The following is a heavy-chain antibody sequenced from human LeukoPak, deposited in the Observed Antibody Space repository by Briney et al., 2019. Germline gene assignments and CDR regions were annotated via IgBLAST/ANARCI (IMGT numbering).Heavy chain of an antibody. Sequence: GGSLRLSCAAFGFTFSDSAMHWVRQASGKGLEWVGRVRKKADNYATAYAASVKGRFTISRDDSKDTAYLQMNSLKTEDTAVYYCVPTYFSDSSTFYPDYWGQGTLVTVSS. D-gene: IGHD3-22*01. J-gene: IGHJ4*02. V-gene: IGHV3-73*01. CDR3: VPTYFSDSSTFYPDY. CDR1: GFTFSDSA. CDR2: VRKKADNYAT.